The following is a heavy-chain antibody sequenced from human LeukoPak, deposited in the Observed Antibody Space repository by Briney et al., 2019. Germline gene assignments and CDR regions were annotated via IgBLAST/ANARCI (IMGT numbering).Heavy chain of an antibody. D-gene: IGHD3-10*01. CDR1: GYTFTSSY. CDR2: INPNSGGT. CDR3: ARDYERIIMVRGVPLSPQTVFDP. V-gene: IGHV1-2*02. J-gene: IGHJ5*02. Sequence: ASVKVSCKASGYTFTSSYLHWVRQAPGQGLEWMGWINPNSGGTNYAQKFQGRVTMTRDTSISTAYMELSRLRSDDTAVYYCARDYERIIMVRGVPLSPQTVFDPWGQGTLVTVSS.